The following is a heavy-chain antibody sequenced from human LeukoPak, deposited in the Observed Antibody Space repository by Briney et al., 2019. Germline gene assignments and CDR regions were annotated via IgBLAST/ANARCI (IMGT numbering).Heavy chain of an antibody. V-gene: IGHV4-30-4*01. Sequence: SSPTLSPTRGVSGGSFRSDDSYCTWLRQPPGKGLDWMGFMFYSGSTYSNSSLKRRVTISGDISKNQVSLKLTSVTAADTAVYYCARDKWVKAGDSWLHYAMDVWGQGTTVTV. J-gene: IGHJ6*02. CDR1: GGSFRSDDSY. D-gene: IGHD5-12*01. CDR2: MFYSGST. CDR3: ARDKWVKAGDSWLHYAMDV.